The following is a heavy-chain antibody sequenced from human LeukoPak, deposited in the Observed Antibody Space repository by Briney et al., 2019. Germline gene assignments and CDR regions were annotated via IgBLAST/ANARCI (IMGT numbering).Heavy chain of an antibody. CDR3: ARDLGTSGWYTFDF. CDR2: SYYRSKWYD. CDR1: GDSVSSKNGA. Sequence: SQTLSLTCAISGDSVSSKNGAWNWIRQSPSRGLEWLGRSYYRSKWYDEYADSVKGRVTISPDTSKNQFSLHVYSVTPEDTAVYYCARDLGTSGWYTFDFWGQGTLVTVSS. D-gene: IGHD6-19*01. J-gene: IGHJ5*01. V-gene: IGHV6-1*01.